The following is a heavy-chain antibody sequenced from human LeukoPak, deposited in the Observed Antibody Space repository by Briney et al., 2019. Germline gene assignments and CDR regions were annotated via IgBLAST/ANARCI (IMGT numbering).Heavy chain of an antibody. Sequence: ASVKVSCKASGYAFTSYVISWVRQAPGQGLEWMGWISAYNGKTNYAQKLQGRVTMTTDTSTSTAYMELRSLRSDDTAVYYCAREPHYYDSSGSNDAFDIWGQGTMVTVSS. V-gene: IGHV1-18*01. CDR3: AREPHYYDSSGSNDAFDI. CDR2: ISAYNGKT. J-gene: IGHJ3*02. CDR1: GYAFTSYV. D-gene: IGHD3-22*01.